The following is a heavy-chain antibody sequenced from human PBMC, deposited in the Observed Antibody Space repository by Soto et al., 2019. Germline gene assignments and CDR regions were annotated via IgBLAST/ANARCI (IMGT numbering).Heavy chain of an antibody. CDR1: GYTFTSYG. CDR3: ARDDDIVATIPWFDP. CDR2: ISAYNGNT. D-gene: IGHD5-12*01. V-gene: IGHV1-18*01. Sequence: ASVKVSCKASGYTFTSYGISWVRQAPGQGLEWMGWISAYNGNTNYAQKLQGRVTMTTDTSTSTAYMELRSLRSDDTVVYYCARDDDIVATIPWFDPWGQGTLVTVPS. J-gene: IGHJ5*02.